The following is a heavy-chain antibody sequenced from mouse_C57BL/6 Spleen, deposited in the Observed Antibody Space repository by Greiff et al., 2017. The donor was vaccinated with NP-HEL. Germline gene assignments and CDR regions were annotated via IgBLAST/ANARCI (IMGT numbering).Heavy chain of an antibody. Sequence: QVQLQQPGAELVKPGASVKLSCKASGYTFTSYWMQWVKQRPGQGLEWIGEIDPSDSYTNHNQKFKGKATLTVDTSSSTAYMQLSSLTSEDSAVYYCARSGGGFDYWGQGTTLTVSS. CDR2: IDPSDSYT. V-gene: IGHV1-50*01. D-gene: IGHD3-2*02. CDR3: ARSGGGFDY. J-gene: IGHJ2*01. CDR1: GYTFTSYW.